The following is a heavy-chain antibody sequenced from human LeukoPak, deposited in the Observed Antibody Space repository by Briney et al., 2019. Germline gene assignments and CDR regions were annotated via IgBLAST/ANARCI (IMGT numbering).Heavy chain of an antibody. CDR2: IHSSRYT. CDR1: GGSISGNY. J-gene: IGHJ5*02. D-gene: IGHD1-26*01. V-gene: IGHV4-4*09. CDR3: TKREGPISGSYYYFDP. Sequence: SETLSRTCTVSGGSISGNYWSWIRQPPGQGLEWIAYIHSSRYTNYNPSLKSRVTISVDTSKNQFSLKVTSVTAEDTAMYYCTKREGPISGSYYYFDPWGQGTLVTVSS.